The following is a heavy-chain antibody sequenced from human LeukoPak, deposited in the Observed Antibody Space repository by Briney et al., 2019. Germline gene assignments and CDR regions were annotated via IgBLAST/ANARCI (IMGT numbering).Heavy chain of an antibody. CDR1: GFTFCNYW. CDR3: ARGGPDSSDYSSLFDY. J-gene: IGHJ4*02. V-gene: IGHV3-74*01. CDR2: INSDGSSR. Sequence: GGSLRLSCAASGFTFCNYWLSWVRQAPGKGLVWVSRINSDGSSRHYADSVKGRFTISRDNAKNTLHLQMTSLRAEDTAVYYCARGGPDSSDYSSLFDYWGRGFLVTVSS. D-gene: IGHD3-22*01.